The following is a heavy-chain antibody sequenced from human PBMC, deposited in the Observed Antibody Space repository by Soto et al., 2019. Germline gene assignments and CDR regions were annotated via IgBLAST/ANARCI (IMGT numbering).Heavy chain of an antibody. CDR1: GFTFSSYA. J-gene: IGHJ6*03. CDR2: ISGSGGST. Sequence: EVQLLESGGGLVQPGGSLRLSCAATGFTFSSYAMSWVRQAPGKGLEWVSAISGSGGSTYYADSVKGRFTISRDNSKNTLYLQMNSLRAEDTAVYYCAKASAIFYYYYYMDVWGKGTTVTVSS. D-gene: IGHD3-3*01. V-gene: IGHV3-23*01. CDR3: AKASAIFYYYYYMDV.